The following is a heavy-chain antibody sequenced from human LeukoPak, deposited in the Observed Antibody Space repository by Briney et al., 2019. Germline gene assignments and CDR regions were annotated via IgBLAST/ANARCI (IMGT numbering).Heavy chain of an antibody. J-gene: IGHJ6*02. D-gene: IGHD5-12*01. CDR3: GGLRFSGFRYYYYGMDV. V-gene: IGHV1-46*01. CDR2: INPSGGST. CDR1: GYTFTSYY. Sequence: ASVKVSCKASGYTFTSYYMHWVRQAPGQGLEWMGIINPSGGSTSYAQKFQGRVTMTRDTSTSTAYMELSSLRSEDTAVYYCGGLRFSGFRYYYYGMDVWGQGTTVTVSS.